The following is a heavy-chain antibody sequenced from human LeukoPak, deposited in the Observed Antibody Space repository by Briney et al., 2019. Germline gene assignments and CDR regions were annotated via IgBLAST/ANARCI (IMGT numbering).Heavy chain of an antibody. CDR1: GYSISSGYY. D-gene: IGHD3-3*01. J-gene: IGHJ4*02. CDR3: ASHYDFWSGYFDY. V-gene: IGHV4-38-2*02. Sequence: SETLSLTCTVSGYSISSGYYWGWIRPSRGKGLEWIGIIYHVGSTYYNPSLKRRVTISEEKVKNKFSLKLSSVTAADTAVYYCASHYDFWSGYFDYWGQGTLVTVSS. CDR2: IYHVGST.